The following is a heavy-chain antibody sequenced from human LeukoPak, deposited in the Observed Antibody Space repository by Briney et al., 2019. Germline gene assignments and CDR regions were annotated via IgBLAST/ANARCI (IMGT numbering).Heavy chain of an antibody. Sequence: SETLSLTCTVSGGSISSGSYYWSWIRQPAGKGLEWIGRIYTSGSTNYNPSLKSRVTISVDTSKNQFSLKLSSVTAADTAVYYCARERDGGNSYYFDYWGQGTLVTVSS. V-gene: IGHV4-61*02. J-gene: IGHJ4*02. D-gene: IGHD4-23*01. CDR3: ARERDGGNSYYFDY. CDR2: IYTSGST. CDR1: GGSISSGSYY.